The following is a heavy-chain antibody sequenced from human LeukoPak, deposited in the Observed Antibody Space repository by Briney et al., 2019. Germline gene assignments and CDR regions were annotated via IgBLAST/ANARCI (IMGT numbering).Heavy chain of an antibody. V-gene: IGHV6-1*01. D-gene: IGHD6-6*01. CDR1: GYSVSNNIAA. Sequence: SQTLSLTCAISGYSVSNNIAAWNCIRHSPSRGLEWLGRTYYRSKWYNDYAVSVKSRITINPDTSNNHFSLQLNSVTPEDTAVYYCARVALYSSSSPLYYYYYMDVWGKGTTVTVSS. CDR2: TYYRSKWYN. CDR3: ARVALYSSSSPLYYYYYMDV. J-gene: IGHJ6*03.